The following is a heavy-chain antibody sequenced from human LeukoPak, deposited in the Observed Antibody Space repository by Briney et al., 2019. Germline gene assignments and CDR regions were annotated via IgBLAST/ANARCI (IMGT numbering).Heavy chain of an antibody. V-gene: IGHV4-59*01. J-gene: IGHJ6*03. CDR2: MYWSGDT. CDR3: ARGGDYSSSDYYYMDV. D-gene: IGHD6-6*01. Sequence: SETLSLTCAVSGVFITSYSWSWIRQPPGKGLEWIGCMYWSGDTNYNPSLRSRVTISLDTSKNPFSLRLSSVTAADTAKYFCARGGDYSSSDYYYMDVWGKATTVTVSS. CDR1: GVFITSYS.